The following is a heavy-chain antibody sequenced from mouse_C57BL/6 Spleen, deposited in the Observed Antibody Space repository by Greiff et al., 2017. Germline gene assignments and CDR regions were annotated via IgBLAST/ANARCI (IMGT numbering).Heavy chain of an antibody. D-gene: IGHD6-1*01. V-gene: IGHV1-15*01. Sequence: QVQLQQSGAELVRPGASVTLSCKASGYTFTDYEMHWVKQTPVHGLEWIGAIDPETGGTAYNHKFKGKAILTADKSSSTAYMELRSLTSEDSAVYYCTRSGASAAWFAYWGQGTLVTVSA. CDR3: TRSGASAAWFAY. CDR2: IDPETGGT. J-gene: IGHJ3*01. CDR1: GYTFTDYE.